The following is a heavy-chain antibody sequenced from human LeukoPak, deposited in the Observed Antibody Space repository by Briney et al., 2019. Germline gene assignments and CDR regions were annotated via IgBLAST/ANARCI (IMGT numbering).Heavy chain of an antibody. Sequence: SGTLSLTCAVSGGSISSSNWWTWVRQPPGKGLEWIGEIYHSGSTNYNPSLKSRVIISVDESKNQFSLKLRSVTAADTAVYYCATSYDFPEKNRFDPWGQGTLVTVSS. CDR2: IYHSGST. CDR1: GGSISSSNW. D-gene: IGHD3-3*01. V-gene: IGHV4-4*02. CDR3: ATSYDFPEKNRFDP. J-gene: IGHJ5*02.